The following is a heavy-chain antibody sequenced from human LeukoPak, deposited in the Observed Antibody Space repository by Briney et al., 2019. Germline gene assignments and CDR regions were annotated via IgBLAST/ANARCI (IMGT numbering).Heavy chain of an antibody. CDR1: GYTFTSYD. CDR3: ARSQLWFGELWGKRHFDY. D-gene: IGHD3-10*01. Sequence: ASVKVSCTASGYTFTSYDINWVRQATGQGLEWMGWMNPNSGNTGYAQKFQGRVTMTRNTSISTAYMELSSLRSEDTAVYYCARSQLWFGELWGKRHFDYWGQGTLVTVSS. J-gene: IGHJ4*02. V-gene: IGHV1-8*01. CDR2: MNPNSGNT.